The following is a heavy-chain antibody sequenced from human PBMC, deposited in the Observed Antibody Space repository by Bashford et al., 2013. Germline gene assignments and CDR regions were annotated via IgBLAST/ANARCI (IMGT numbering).Heavy chain of an antibody. V-gene: IGHV2-70*01. D-gene: IGHD6-13*01. CDR3: ARMGYSSSWYFDY. J-gene: IGHJ4*02. Sequence: SGLRYVKPTTEPHADLHLLWVLTQHHWSGCGLDPSAPTKGPRSGLALIDGNDDKFYSTSLKTRLTISKDTSKNQVVLTMTNMDPVDTATYYCARMGYSSSWYFDYWGQGTLVTVSS. CDR2: IDGNDDK. CDR1: VLTQHHWSG.